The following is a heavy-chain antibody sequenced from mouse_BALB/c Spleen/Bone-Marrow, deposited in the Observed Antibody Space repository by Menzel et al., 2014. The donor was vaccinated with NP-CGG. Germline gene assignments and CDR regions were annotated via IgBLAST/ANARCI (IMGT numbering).Heavy chain of an antibody. CDR3: AKAIRQGYYYAMDY. CDR2: IWRGGST. Sequence: QVQLQQSGPGLVQPSQSLSITCTVSGFSLTSYGVHWVRQSPGKGLEWLGVIWRGGSTDYNAAFMSRLSITKDNSKSQVFFKMNSLQADDTAKYYCAKAIRQGYYYAMDYWGQGTSVTVSS. D-gene: IGHD2-12*01. J-gene: IGHJ4*01. CDR1: GFSLTSYG. V-gene: IGHV2-5*01.